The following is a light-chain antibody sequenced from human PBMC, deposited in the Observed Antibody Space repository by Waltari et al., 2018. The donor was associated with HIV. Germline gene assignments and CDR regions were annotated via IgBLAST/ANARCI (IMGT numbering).Light chain of an antibody. CDR2: LNSDGSH. V-gene: IGLV4-69*01. J-gene: IGLJ3*02. CDR1: SGHSHYA. CDR3: QTWDTGIQV. Sequence: QLVLTQSPSVSASLGASVKLTCTLSSGHSHYAIAWHQPKPEKGPRYLMKLNSDGSHNKGDGIPDRFSGSSSGAERYLTISSLQSDDEADYYCQTWDTGIQVFGGGTKLTVL.